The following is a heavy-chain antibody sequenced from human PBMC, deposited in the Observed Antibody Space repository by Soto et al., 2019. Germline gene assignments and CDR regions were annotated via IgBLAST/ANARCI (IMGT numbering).Heavy chain of an antibody. D-gene: IGHD1-7*01. V-gene: IGHV3-23*01. CDR3: AKPVTGTTSDAFDI. CDR2: ISGSGSST. Sequence: GGSLRLSCAASGFTFSGYAMSWVRQAPGMGLEWVSSISGSGSSTYYADSVKGRFTISRDNSKNTLYLQMNSLRAEDTAVYYCAKPVTGTTSDAFDIWGQGTMVTVSS. J-gene: IGHJ3*02. CDR1: GFTFSGYA.